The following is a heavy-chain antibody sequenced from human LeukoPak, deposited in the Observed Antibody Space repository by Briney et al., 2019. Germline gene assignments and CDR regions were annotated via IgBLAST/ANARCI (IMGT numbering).Heavy chain of an antibody. Sequence: ASVKVSCKASGYTFTRHYMHWVRQAPGQGLEWMGIINPSGGSTSYAQKFQGRVTMTRDMSTSTVYMELSSLRSEDTAVYYRATLLWFGELLPSDKANFDIWGQGTMVTVSS. CDR1: GYTFTRHY. J-gene: IGHJ3*02. V-gene: IGHV1-46*01. CDR2: INPSGGST. CDR3: ATLLWFGELLPSDKANFDI. D-gene: IGHD3-10*01.